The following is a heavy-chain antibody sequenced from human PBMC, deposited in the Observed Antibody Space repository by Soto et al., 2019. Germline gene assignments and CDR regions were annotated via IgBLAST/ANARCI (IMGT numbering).Heavy chain of an antibody. J-gene: IGHJ6*02. Sequence: QVQLVESGGGVVQPGRSLRLSCAASGFTFSSYGMHWVRQAPGKGLEWVAVIWYDGSNKYYADSVKGRFTISRDNSKNTLYLQMNSLRAEDTAVYYCARDRKLQQLGHYSYGMDVWGQGTTVTVSS. V-gene: IGHV3-33*01. CDR3: ARDRKLQQLGHYSYGMDV. CDR2: IWYDGSNK. CDR1: GFTFSSYG. D-gene: IGHD6-13*01.